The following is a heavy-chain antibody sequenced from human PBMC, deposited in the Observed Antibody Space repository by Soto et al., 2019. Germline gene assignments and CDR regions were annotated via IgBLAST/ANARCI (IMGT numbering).Heavy chain of an antibody. J-gene: IGHJ4*02. Sequence: GGSLRLSCAASGFAFSTYAVSWVRQAPGKGLEWVSVISGSGRSTYYADSVKGRFTISRDNSKNTLFLQMNSLRAEDTAVYYCAKEDSGTYQFIDYWGQGTLVTVSS. D-gene: IGHD1-26*01. V-gene: IGHV3-23*01. CDR3: AKEDSGTYQFIDY. CDR1: GFAFSTYA. CDR2: ISGSGRST.